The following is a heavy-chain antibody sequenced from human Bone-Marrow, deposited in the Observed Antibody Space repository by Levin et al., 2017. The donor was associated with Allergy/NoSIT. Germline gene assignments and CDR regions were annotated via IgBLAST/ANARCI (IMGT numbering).Heavy chain of an antibody. V-gene: IGHV1-2*02. D-gene: IGHD3-16*01. CDR3: ARDITFGGVTFDI. J-gene: IGHJ3*02. Sequence: GASVKVSCKASGYTFTGYYMHWVRQAPGQGLEWMGWINPNSGGTNYAQKFQGRVTMTRDTSISTAYMELSRLRSDDTAVYYCARDITFGGVTFDIWGQGTMVTVSS. CDR2: INPNSGGT. CDR1: GYTFTGYY.